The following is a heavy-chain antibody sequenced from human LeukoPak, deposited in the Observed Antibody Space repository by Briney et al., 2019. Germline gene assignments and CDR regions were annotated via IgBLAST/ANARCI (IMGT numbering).Heavy chain of an antibody. J-gene: IGHJ3*02. D-gene: IGHD1-26*01. CDR3: ARSVGDIDI. CDR2: TYYRSKWYN. Sequence: SETLSLTCTVSGGSISSYYWNWIRQSPSRGLEWLGRTYYRSKWYNDYARSLKSRIIINPDTSKNQFSLQLNSVTPEDTAVYYCARSVGDIDIWGQGTMVTVSS. CDR1: GGSISSYY. V-gene: IGHV6-1*01.